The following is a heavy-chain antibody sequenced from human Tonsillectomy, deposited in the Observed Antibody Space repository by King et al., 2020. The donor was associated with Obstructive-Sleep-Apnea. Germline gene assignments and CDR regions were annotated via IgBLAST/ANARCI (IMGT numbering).Heavy chain of an antibody. Sequence: QLQESGPGLVKPSETLSLTCTVSGGPISSYSWAWIRQPAGEGLGGVGRMFTSGRTNCNPSLKSRVTMSVNTSKNQVSLKLSSVTAADTAVYYCARDVPYDWLVPYYYYGMDVWGQGTTVTVSS. CDR2: MFTSGRT. J-gene: IGHJ6*02. V-gene: IGHV4-4*07. D-gene: IGHD3-9*01. CDR3: ARDVPYDWLVPYYYYGMDV. CDR1: GGPISSYS.